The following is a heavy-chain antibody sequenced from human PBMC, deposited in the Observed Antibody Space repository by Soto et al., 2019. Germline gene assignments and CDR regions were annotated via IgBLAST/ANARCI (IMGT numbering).Heavy chain of an antibody. V-gene: IGHV4-39*01. CDR3: VRHPQNPNVEY. CDR2: IYYTGST. CDR1: GGSISSSIYY. J-gene: IGHJ4*02. Sequence: PSETLSLTCTVSGGSISSSIYYWGWIRQPPGKGLEWIGDIYYTGSTYYNPSLKSRVTISVDTSKNQFSLKLNSVTAADTAVYYCVRHPQNPNVEYWGQGTLVTVSS.